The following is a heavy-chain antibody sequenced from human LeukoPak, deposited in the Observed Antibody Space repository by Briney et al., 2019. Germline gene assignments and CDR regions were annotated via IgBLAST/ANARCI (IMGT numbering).Heavy chain of an antibody. V-gene: IGHV3-30*02. J-gene: IGHJ4*02. CDR2: ISDDGNEK. D-gene: IGHD3-3*01. CDR3: AKDRGTIFNVLNYHFDL. Sequence: PGGSLRLSCAASGFSFSTNAMHWVRQAPGQGPEWVAIISDDGNEKGYADSVRGRLTISRDNSRNTLSLLLYSLTVEDTAVYYCAKDRGTIFNVLNYHFDLWGRGVLVTVSS. CDR1: GFSFSTNA.